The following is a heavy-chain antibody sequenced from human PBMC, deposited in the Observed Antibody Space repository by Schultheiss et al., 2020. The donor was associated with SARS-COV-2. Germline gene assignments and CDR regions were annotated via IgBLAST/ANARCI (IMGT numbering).Heavy chain of an antibody. CDR3: AKDIRVGYYDSSGYYYWDY. J-gene: IGHJ4*02. CDR2: ISYDGSNK. V-gene: IGHV3-30*18. CDR1: GFTVSSNY. Sequence: GGSLRLSCAASGFTVSSNYMSWVRQAPGKGLEWVAVISYDGSNKYYADSVKGRFTISRDNSKNTLYLQMNSLRAEDTAVYYCAKDIRVGYYDSSGYYYWDYWGQGTLVTVSS. D-gene: IGHD3-22*01.